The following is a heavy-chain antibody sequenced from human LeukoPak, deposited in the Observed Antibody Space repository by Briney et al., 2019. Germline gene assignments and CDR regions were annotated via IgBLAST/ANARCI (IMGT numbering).Heavy chain of an antibody. Sequence: GESLKISCKGSGYSFTSYWIGWVRQMPGKGLEWMGIIYPGDSDTRYSPSFQGQVTISVDKSISTAYLQWSSLKASDTAMYYCARIGLNYYDSSGYYHPSDYWGQGTLVTVSS. CDR1: GYSFTSYW. J-gene: IGHJ4*02. D-gene: IGHD3-22*01. CDR2: IYPGDSDT. V-gene: IGHV5-51*01. CDR3: ARIGLNYYDSSGYYHPSDY.